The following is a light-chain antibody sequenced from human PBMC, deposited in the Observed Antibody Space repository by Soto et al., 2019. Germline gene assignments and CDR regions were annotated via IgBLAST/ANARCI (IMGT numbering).Light chain of an antibody. CDR2: DAS. J-gene: IGKJ4*01. Sequence: DIVMTQSPAALSVSPVERATLSCRARQSVRSNLAWYQQIPGQAPRLLIYDASTGATGIPARFSGSGSGTEFTLTISSLQSEDFAVYYCQQYNEWPLTFGGGTKVDIK. V-gene: IGKV3-15*01. CDR3: QQYNEWPLT. CDR1: QSVRSN.